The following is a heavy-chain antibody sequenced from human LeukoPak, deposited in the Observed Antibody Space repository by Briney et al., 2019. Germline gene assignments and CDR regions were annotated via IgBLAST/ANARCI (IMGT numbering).Heavy chain of an antibody. Sequence: SETLSLTCAVYGGSFSGYYWSWIRQPPGKGLEWIGEINHSGSTNYNPSLKSRVTISVDTSKNQFSLKLSSVTAADTAVYYCARGGYDILTGNWFDPWGQGTLVIVSS. CDR2: INHSGST. V-gene: IGHV4-34*01. J-gene: IGHJ5*02. CDR3: ARGGYDILTGNWFDP. CDR1: GGSFSGYY. D-gene: IGHD3-9*01.